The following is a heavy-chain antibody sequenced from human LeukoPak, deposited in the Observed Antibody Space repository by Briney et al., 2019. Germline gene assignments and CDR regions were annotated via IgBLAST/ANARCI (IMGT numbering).Heavy chain of an antibody. CDR1: GGTFSNYA. J-gene: IGHJ4*02. D-gene: IGHD3-3*01. CDR3: ARPRTYYDFWRGYPPFDY. Sequence: ASVKVSCKASGGTFSNYAISWVRQAPGQGLEWMGGIITNYGTTNYAQKYQGRATITADESTTTVYMELSSLRSEDTAVYYCARPRTYYDFWRGYPPFDYWGQGTLVTVSS. V-gene: IGHV1-69*13. CDR2: IITNYGTT.